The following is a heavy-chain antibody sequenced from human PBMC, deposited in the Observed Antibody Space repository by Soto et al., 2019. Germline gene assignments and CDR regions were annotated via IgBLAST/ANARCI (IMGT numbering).Heavy chain of an antibody. CDR3: AQQATYYDSGAYSHSDH. CDR2: IYWDDDK. J-gene: IGHJ4*02. D-gene: IGHD3-22*01. V-gene: IGHV2-5*02. Sequence: QITLKESGPTLVKPTQTLTLTCTFSGFSLSTSGVGVGWIRQSPGKALEWLALIYWDDDKRYSPSLKTRLTITKDTPKNQVVLTMTNMDPVDTGTYYCAQQATYYDSGAYSHSDHWGQGTLVTVSS. CDR1: GFSLSTSGVG.